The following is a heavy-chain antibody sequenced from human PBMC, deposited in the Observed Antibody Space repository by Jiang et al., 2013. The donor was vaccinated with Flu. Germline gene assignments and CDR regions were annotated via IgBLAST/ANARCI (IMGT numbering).Heavy chain of an antibody. CDR3: TTNYGDYFWSSFDF. D-gene: IGHD4-17*01. CDR2: IKRKIDGGTA. J-gene: IGHJ4*02. Sequence: ESGGGFVKPGGSLRLSCEASGFIFDNAWMHWVRQAPGKGLEWVGRIKRKIDGGTADYAAPVKGRFTVSRDDSKSTLYLEMNSLKTEDTAVYYCTTNYGDYFWSSFDFWGQGTLVTVSS. CDR1: GFIFDNAW. V-gene: IGHV3-15*07.